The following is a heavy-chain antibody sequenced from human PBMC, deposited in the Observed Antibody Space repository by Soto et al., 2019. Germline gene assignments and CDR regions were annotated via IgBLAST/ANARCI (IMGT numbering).Heavy chain of an antibody. CDR1: GFTFGDYA. CDR2: IRSKTYGGTT. D-gene: IGHD3-10*01. Sequence: LRLSCTASGFTFGDYAMTWVRQAPGKGLEWVGFIRSKTYGGTTEYAASVKGRFTISRDDSKSIAYLQMNSLKSDDTAVYYCTRDGDYYTSGSSGYFDYWGQGTLVTVSS. J-gene: IGHJ4*02. V-gene: IGHV3-49*04. CDR3: TRDGDYYTSGSSGYFDY.